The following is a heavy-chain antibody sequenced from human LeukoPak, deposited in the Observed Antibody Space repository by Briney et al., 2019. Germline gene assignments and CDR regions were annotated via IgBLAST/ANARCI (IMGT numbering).Heavy chain of an antibody. D-gene: IGHD6-19*01. CDR2: IRSSGTTI. CDR1: KFTFSSYE. V-gene: IGHV3-48*03. Sequence: GGSLRLSCAASKFTFSSYEMNWVRQAPGKGLKWVSYIRSSGTTIHYADSVKGRFTISRDNAKNSLYLQMNSLRAEDTAVYYCARDRGAVTDVFDYWGQGTLVTVSS. CDR3: ARDRGAVTDVFDY. J-gene: IGHJ4*02.